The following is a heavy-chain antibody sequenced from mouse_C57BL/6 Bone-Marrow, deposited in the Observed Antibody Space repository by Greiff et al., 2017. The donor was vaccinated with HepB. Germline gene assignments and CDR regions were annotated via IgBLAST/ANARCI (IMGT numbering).Heavy chain of an antibody. CDR2: ISNGGGST. Sequence: EVKLEESGGGLVQPGGSLKLSCAASGFTFSDYYMYWVRQTPEKRLEWVAYISNGGGSTYYPDTVKGRFTISRDNAKNTLYLQMSRLKSEDTAMYYCARYYYGSSPGYFDVWGTGTTVTVSS. J-gene: IGHJ1*03. CDR1: GFTFSDYY. CDR3: ARYYYGSSPGYFDV. V-gene: IGHV5-12*01. D-gene: IGHD1-1*01.